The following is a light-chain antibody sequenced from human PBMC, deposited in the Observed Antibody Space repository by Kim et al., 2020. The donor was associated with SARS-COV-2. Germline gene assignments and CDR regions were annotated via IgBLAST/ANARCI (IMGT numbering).Light chain of an antibody. V-gene: IGLV2-8*01. CDR1: SSDVGGYNL. CDR3: SSYGGSDNFDV. Sequence: QSALTQPPSASGSPGQSVTISCTGTSSDVGGYNLVSWYQQQPGRAPKLIIYEVTKRPSGVPDRFSGSKSGNTASLTVSGLQAEDEADYYCSSYGGSDNFDVFGTGTKVTVL. CDR2: EVT. J-gene: IGLJ1*01.